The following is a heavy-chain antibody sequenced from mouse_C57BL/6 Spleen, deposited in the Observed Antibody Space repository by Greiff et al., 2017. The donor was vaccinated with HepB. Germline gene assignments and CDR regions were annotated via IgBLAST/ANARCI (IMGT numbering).Heavy chain of an antibody. CDR2: INPNNGGT. CDR1: GYTFTDYN. Sequence: EVQLVESGPELVKPGASVKMSCKASGYTFTDYNMHWVKQSHGKSLEWIGYINPNNGGTSYNQKFKGKATLTVNKSSSTAYMELRSLTSEDSAVYYCARSSYYYGSSYAMDYWGQGTSVTVSS. V-gene: IGHV1-22*01. D-gene: IGHD1-1*01. J-gene: IGHJ4*01. CDR3: ARSSYYYGSSYAMDY.